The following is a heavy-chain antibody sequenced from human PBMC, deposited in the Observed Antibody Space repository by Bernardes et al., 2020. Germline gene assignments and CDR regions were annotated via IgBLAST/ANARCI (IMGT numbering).Heavy chain of an antibody. D-gene: IGHD2-21*01. CDR1: GFTFNNYA. CDR3: AKDFRRYGGNSDYFDF. V-gene: IGHV3-23*01. CDR2: ISGSGSST. J-gene: IGHJ4*02. Sequence: GGSLRLSCAASGFTFNNYAMSWVRQAPGKGLEWVSAISGSGSSTYYADSVKGRFTISRDNSKNTLYLQMYSLRAEDTAVYYCAKDFRRYGGNSDYFDFWGQGTLVTVSS.